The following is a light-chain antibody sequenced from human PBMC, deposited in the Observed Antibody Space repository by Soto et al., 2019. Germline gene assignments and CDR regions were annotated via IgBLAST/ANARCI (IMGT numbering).Light chain of an antibody. Sequence: QSALTQPASVSGSPGQSITISCTGTSSDVGGYNYVSWYQHHPGKAPKLLIYDVSNRPSGVSNRFSGSKSDNTASLTISELQPEDEADYHCSSYTTSNTRQIVFGTGTKVTVL. J-gene: IGLJ1*01. V-gene: IGLV2-14*03. CDR2: DVS. CDR3: SSYTTSNTRQIV. CDR1: SSDVGGYNY.